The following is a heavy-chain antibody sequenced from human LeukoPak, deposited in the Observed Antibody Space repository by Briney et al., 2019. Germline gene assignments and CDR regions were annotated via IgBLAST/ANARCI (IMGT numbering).Heavy chain of an antibody. Sequence: GGSLRLSCAASGFTFSSYAMSWVRQAPGKGLEWVSAISGSGGSTYYADSVKGRFTISRDNSKSTLYLQMNSLRAEDTAVYYCAKRFQGFGYNSNWSEDQYFDYWGQGILVTVSS. CDR2: ISGSGGST. CDR3: AKRFQGFGYNSNWSEDQYFDY. V-gene: IGHV3-23*01. CDR1: GFTFSSYA. D-gene: IGHD6-13*01. J-gene: IGHJ4*02.